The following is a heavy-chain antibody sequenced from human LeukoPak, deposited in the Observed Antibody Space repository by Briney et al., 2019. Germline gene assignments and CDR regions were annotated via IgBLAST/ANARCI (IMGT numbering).Heavy chain of an antibody. CDR3: ARGGGYSYGYDY. V-gene: IGHV4-59*01. Sequence: SETLSLTCTVSGGSIIGYYWSWIRQPPGKGLEWIGYIYYTGSTNYNPSLKSRVTVSVDTSKNQFSLKLSSVTAADTAVYYCARGGGYSYGYDYWGQGTLVTVSS. J-gene: IGHJ4*02. CDR2: IYYTGST. D-gene: IGHD5-18*01. CDR1: GGSIIGYY.